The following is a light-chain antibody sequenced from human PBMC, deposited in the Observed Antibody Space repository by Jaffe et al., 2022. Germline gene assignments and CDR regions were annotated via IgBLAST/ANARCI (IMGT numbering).Light chain of an antibody. CDR1: QSVSSNY. Sequence: EIVLTQSPGTLSLSPGERATLSCRASQSVSSNYLAWYQQKPGQAPRLLIYAASSRATGIPDRFSGSGSGTDFTLTISRLEPEDFAVYYCQQYGSSPLTFGPGTKVDIK. J-gene: IGKJ3*01. CDR2: AAS. V-gene: IGKV3-20*01. CDR3: QQYGSSPLT.